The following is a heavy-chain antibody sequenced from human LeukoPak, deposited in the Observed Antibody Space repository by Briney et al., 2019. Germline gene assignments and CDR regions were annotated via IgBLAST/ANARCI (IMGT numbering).Heavy chain of an antibody. CDR2: IRSKAYGGTT. J-gene: IGHJ5*02. Sequence: GGSLRLSCTAPGFNFGDYAMSWVRQAPGKGLEWVGFIRSKAYGGTTEYAASVKGRFAISRDDSKSIAYLQMNSLKTEDTAVYYCASPGGSSSWYLDWLDPWGQGTLVTVSS. CDR1: GFNFGDYA. V-gene: IGHV3-49*04. CDR3: ASPGGSSSWYLDWLDP. D-gene: IGHD6-13*01.